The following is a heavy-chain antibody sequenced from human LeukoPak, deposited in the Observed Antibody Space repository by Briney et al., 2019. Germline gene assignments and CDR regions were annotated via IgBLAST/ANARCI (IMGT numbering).Heavy chain of an antibody. CDR3: TASGDLFAW. V-gene: IGHV3-49*04. D-gene: IGHD3-9*01. Sequence: GGSLRLSCTTSGFTFADFGMSWVRQAPGKGLEWVGIIRTKADGGTTEHAASVKGRFIISRDDSKSIAYLQMNSLKTEDTAVYYCTASGDLFAWWGQGTLVTVSS. CDR2: IRTKADGGTT. J-gene: IGHJ4*02. CDR1: GFTFADFG.